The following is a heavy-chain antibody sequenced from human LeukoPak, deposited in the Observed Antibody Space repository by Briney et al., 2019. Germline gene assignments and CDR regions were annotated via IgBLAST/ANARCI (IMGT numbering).Heavy chain of an antibody. J-gene: IGHJ4*02. V-gene: IGHV3-15*01. D-gene: IGHD5-18*01. CDR1: GLTFSNAW. CDR2: IKSKTDGGTT. Sequence: GGSLRLSCAASGLTFSNAWMSWVRQAPGKGLEWVGRIKSKTDGGTTDYAAPVKGRFTISRDDSKNTLYLQMNSLKTEDTAVYYCTTEEADSYGPFDYWGQGTLVTVSS. CDR3: TTEEADSYGPFDY.